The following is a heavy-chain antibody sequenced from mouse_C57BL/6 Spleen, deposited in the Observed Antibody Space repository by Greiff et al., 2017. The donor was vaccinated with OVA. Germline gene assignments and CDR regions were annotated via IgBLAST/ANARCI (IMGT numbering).Heavy chain of an antibody. D-gene: IGHD1-1*01. CDR3: ARWAFHYYGSSYAMDY. CDR1: GYTFTDYY. CDR2: IYPGSGNT. J-gene: IGHJ4*01. Sequence: VKLQESGAELVRPGASVKLSCKASGYTFTDYYINWVKQRPGQGLEWIARIYPGSGNTYYNEKFKGKATLTADKSSSTAYMQLSSLTSEDSAVYFCARWAFHYYGSSYAMDYWGQGTSVTVSS. V-gene: IGHV1-76*01.